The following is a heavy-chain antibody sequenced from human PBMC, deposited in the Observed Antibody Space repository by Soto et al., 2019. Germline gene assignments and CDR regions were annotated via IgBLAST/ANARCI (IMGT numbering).Heavy chain of an antibody. Sequence: SETLSLTCIVSGGSISSYYWSWIRQPPGKELEWIGYIYYSGSTNYNPSLKSRVTISVDTSKNQFSLKLSSVTAADTAVYYCEGELVQVPENGSDVRGQGTTVTVSS. CDR3: EGELVQVPENGSDV. CDR2: IYYSGST. V-gene: IGHV4-59*08. CDR1: GGSISSYY. D-gene: IGHD6-13*01. J-gene: IGHJ6*02.